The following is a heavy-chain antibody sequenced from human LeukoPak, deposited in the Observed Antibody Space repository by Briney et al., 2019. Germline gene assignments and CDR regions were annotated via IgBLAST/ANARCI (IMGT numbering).Heavy chain of an antibody. CDR2: IYSGGST. Sequence: GGSLRLSCAASEFSVGSNYMTWVRQAPGKGLEWVSLIYSGGSTYYADSVKGRITISRDNSKNTLYVQMNSLRAEDTAVYYCAKGKDYYLDYWGQGTLVTVSS. D-gene: IGHD3-10*01. CDR1: EFSVGSNY. J-gene: IGHJ4*02. V-gene: IGHV3-66*02. CDR3: AKGKDYYLDY.